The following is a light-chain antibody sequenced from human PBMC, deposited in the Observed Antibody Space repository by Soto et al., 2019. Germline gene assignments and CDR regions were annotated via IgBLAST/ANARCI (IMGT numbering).Light chain of an antibody. J-gene: IGLJ2*01. CDR2: SNN. Sequence: QAVVTQPPSASGTPGQRVTISCSGSSSNIGSNYVYWYQQLPGTAPKLLIYSNNQRPSGVPDRFSGSKSGTSASLAISGLRSEDEADYYCAAWDDSLSGRVFGVGTKLTVL. CDR3: AAWDDSLSGRV. CDR1: SSNIGSNY. V-gene: IGLV1-47*02.